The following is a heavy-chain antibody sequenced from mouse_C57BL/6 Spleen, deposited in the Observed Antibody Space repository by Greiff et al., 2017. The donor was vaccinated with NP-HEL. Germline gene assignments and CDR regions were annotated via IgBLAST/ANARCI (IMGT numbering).Heavy chain of an antibody. V-gene: IGHV5-17*01. CDR3: ARATFITTVVASWDAMDY. CDR2: ISSGSSTI. CDR1: GFTFSDYG. D-gene: IGHD1-1*01. Sequence: DVQLQESGGGLVKPGGSLKLSCAASGFTFSDYGMHWVRQAPEKGLEWVAYISSGSSTIYYADTVKGRFTISRDNAKNTLFLQMTRLKSKDTAMYYCARATFITTVVASWDAMDYWGQGASVTVSS. J-gene: IGHJ4*01.